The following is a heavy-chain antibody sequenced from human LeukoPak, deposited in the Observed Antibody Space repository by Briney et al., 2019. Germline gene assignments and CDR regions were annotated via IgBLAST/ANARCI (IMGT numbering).Heavy chain of an antibody. CDR1: GYTFTGYY. Sequence: ASVKVSCKASGYTFTGYYMHWVRQAPGQGLEWMGWINPNSGGTNYAQKFQGRVTMTRDTSISTAYMELSRLRSDDTAVYYCAVLPAAPSFWFDPWGQGTLVTVS. CDR2: INPNSGGT. J-gene: IGHJ5*02. D-gene: IGHD2-2*01. CDR3: AVLPAAPSFWFDP. V-gene: IGHV1-2*02.